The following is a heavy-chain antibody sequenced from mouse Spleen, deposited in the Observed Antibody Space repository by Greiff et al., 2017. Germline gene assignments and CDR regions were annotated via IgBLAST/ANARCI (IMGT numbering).Heavy chain of an antibody. CDR3: ARSEDYYGSSLYWYFDV. V-gene: IGHV1-82*01. Sequence: VQLQQSGPELVKPGASVKISCKASGYAFSSSWMNWVKQRPGKGLEWIGRIYPGDGDTNYNGKFKGKATLTADKSSSTAYMQLSSLTSEDSAVYFCARSEDYYGSSLYWYFDVWGAGTTVTVSS. CDR2: IYPGDGDT. D-gene: IGHD1-1*01. CDR1: GYAFSSSW. J-gene: IGHJ1*01.